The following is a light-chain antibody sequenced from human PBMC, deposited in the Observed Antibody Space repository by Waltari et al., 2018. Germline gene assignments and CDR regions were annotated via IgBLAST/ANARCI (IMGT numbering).Light chain of an antibody. CDR3: QQYPSTPYT. Sequence: DIGMTQYRDSMAVSLGERASINCKSSKNVLYAFNTKNFLRWYQQQPGQPPRLLIYWASTRAAGVPDRFSGSGSGADFSLTISSLHTDDAAVYYCQQYPSTPYTFGPGTKLEI. J-gene: IGKJ2*01. CDR1: KNVLYAFNTKNF. V-gene: IGKV4-1*01. CDR2: WAS.